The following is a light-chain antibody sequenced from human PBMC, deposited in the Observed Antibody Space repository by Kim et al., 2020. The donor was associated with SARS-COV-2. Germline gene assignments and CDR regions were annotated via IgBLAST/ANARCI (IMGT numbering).Light chain of an antibody. Sequence: DIQMTQSPSSLSASVGDRVTITCRASQSISNYLAWYQQKPGKAPNLLIYAASTLQRGVPSRFSGSGSGTDFTLTISSLQPEDFATYYCQQNNSTPLNFGEGTRLEIK. CDR3: QQNNSTPLN. J-gene: IGKJ5*01. CDR1: QSISNY. V-gene: IGKV1-39*01. CDR2: AAS.